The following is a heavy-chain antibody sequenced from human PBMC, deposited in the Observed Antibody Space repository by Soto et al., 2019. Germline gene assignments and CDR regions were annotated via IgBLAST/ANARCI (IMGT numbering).Heavy chain of an antibody. J-gene: IGHJ6*02. CDR1: GFTFSSST. V-gene: IGHV1-58*01. D-gene: IGHD6-19*01. CDR2: IVVGSGST. CDR3: AADLTIEVAGYYYYYYGMDV. Sequence: SVKVSCKASGFTFSSSTVQWVRQARGQRLEWIGWIVVGSGSTNYAQKFQDRVTFTRDMSTSTAYMELSSLRSEDTALYYCAADLTIEVAGYYYYYYGMDVWGQGTTVTVSS.